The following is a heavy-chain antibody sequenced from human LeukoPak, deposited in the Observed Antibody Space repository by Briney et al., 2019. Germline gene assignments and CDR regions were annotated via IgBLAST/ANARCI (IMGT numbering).Heavy chain of an antibody. Sequence: ASVKVSCKASGYTFTSYDINWVRQATGQGLEWMGWMNPNSGNTGYAQKFQGRVTMTRNTSISPAYMELSSLRSEDTAVYYCARVGSVVVVAATGRYNWFDPWGQGTLVTVSS. CDR1: GYTFTSYD. CDR2: MNPNSGNT. CDR3: ARVGSVVVVAATGRYNWFDP. D-gene: IGHD2-15*01. J-gene: IGHJ5*02. V-gene: IGHV1-8*01.